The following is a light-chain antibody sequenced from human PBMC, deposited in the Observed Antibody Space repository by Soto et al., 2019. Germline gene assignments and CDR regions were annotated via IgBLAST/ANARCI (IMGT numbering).Light chain of an antibody. Sequence: QSALTQPASVSGSPGQSITISCTGTSSDVGGYNYVSWYQQHPGKAPKLIIYDVNRRPSGVPDRFSGSKSGNTASLTISGLQAEDEADYYCSSYTSSSTYVFGTGTKVTV. CDR3: SSYTSSSTYV. J-gene: IGLJ1*01. CDR2: DVN. V-gene: IGLV2-14*01. CDR1: SSDVGGYNY.